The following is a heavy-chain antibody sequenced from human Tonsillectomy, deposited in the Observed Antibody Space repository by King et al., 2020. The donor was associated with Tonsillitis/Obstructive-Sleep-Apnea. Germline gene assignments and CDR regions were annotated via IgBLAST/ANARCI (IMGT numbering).Heavy chain of an antibody. J-gene: IGHJ4*02. D-gene: IGHD3-22*01. V-gene: IGHV3-23*04. CDR2: ISGSGGST. Sequence: QLVESGGGLVQPGGSLRLSCAASGFTFSSYAMSWVRQAPGKGLEWVSAISGSGGSTYYADSVKGRFTISRDNSKNTLYLQMNSLRAEDTAVYYCAKAGRGYYDSSGYYYGYWGQGTLVTVSS. CDR3: AKAGRGYYDSSGYYYGY. CDR1: GFTFSSYA.